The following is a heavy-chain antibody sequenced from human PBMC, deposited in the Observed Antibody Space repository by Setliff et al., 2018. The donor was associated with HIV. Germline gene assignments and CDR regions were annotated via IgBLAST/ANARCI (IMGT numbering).Heavy chain of an antibody. CDR3: AKDVVVVTAAHFYFDY. V-gene: IGHV1-2*06. Sequence: GASVKVSCKASGYTFTDYYLHWVRQAPGQGPEWMGRINPNSGGSSYAQKFQGRVTMTRDTSISTAYMELSRLTSDDTAVYYCAKDVVVVTAAHFYFDYWGQGTLVTVPQ. CDR2: INPNSGGS. CDR1: GYTFTDYY. D-gene: IGHD2-2*01. J-gene: IGHJ4*02.